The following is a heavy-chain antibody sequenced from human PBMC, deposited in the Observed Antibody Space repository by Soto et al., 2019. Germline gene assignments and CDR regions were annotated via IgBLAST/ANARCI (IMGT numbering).Heavy chain of an antibody. V-gene: IGHV4-34*01. CDR1: GGSFSGYY. Sequence: QVQLQQWGAGLLKPSETLSLTCAVYGGSFSGYYWSWIRQPPGKGLEWIGEINHSGSTNYNPSLKSRVTISVDTSKNQVSLKLSSVTAADTAVYYCARKVPYWYFDLWGRGTLVTVSS. J-gene: IGHJ2*01. CDR2: INHSGST. CDR3: ARKVPYWYFDL.